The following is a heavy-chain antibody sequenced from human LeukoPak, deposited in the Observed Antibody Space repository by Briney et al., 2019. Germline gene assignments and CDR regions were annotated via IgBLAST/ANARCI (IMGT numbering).Heavy chain of an antibody. V-gene: IGHV1-46*01. D-gene: IGHD2-15*01. CDR3: ARLGRYCSGGSCRRPDAFDI. J-gene: IGHJ3*02. CDR2: INPSGGST. CDR1: GYTFTSYY. Sequence: ASVKVSCKASGYTFTSYYMHWVRHAPGQGLELMGIINPSGGSTSYAQKFQGRVTMTRDTSTSTVYMELSSLRSEDTAVYYCARLGRYCSGGSCRRPDAFDIWGQRTMVTVSS.